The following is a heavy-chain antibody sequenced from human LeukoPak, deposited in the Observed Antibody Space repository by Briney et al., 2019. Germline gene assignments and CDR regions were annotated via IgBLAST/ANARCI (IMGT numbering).Heavy chain of an antibody. CDR3: ARGPPYYYGSGSYDY. CDR1: GGSISSYY. V-gene: IGHV4-59*01. Sequence: PSETLSLTCAVSGGSISSYYWSWIRQPPGKGLEWIGYIYYSGSTNYNPSLKSRVTISVDTSKNQFSLKLSSVTAADTAVYYCARGPPYYYGSGSYDYWGQGTLVTVSS. J-gene: IGHJ4*02. CDR2: IYYSGST. D-gene: IGHD3-10*01.